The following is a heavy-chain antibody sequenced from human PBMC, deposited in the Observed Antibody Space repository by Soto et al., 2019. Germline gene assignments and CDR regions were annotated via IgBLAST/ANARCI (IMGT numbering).Heavy chain of an antibody. J-gene: IGHJ4*02. D-gene: IGHD3-10*01. CDR3: TRGPRPISTGTGAY. CDR1: GFIFKMYW. CDR2: LYNDETYS. Sequence: GGSLRLSCAASGFIFKMYWMHWVRQSPGKGLVWISRLYNDETYSDYAGSVRGRFTISRDNVNDTLYLQMNNLRAEDSGLYYCTRGPRPISTGTGAYWGQGTQVTVSS. V-gene: IGHV3-74*01.